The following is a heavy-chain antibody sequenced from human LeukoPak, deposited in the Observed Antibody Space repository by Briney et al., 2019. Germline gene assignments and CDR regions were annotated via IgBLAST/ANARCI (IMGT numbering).Heavy chain of an antibody. Sequence: GGSPRLSCAASGFTVSNNYMSWVRQAPGKGLEWVSVIYTGGNTFYADSVKGRFTISRDNSKNTLYLQMNSLRAEDTAVYYCASLAWYVNYWGQGTLVTVSS. CDR3: ASLAWYVNY. J-gene: IGHJ4*02. CDR2: IYTGGNT. CDR1: GFTVSNNY. D-gene: IGHD6-13*01. V-gene: IGHV3-53*01.